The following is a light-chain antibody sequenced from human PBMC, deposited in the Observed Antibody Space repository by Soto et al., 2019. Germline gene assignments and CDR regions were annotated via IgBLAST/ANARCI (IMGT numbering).Light chain of an antibody. Sequence: QSALTQPASVSGSPGQSITISCTGTSSDVGGYNYVSWYQQHPGKAPKLMIYDVSNRPSGVSNRFSGSKSGNTASLTFSGFQAEDEADYYFSSYTSSSTRVFGTGTKVTVL. J-gene: IGLJ1*01. CDR1: SSDVGGYNY. V-gene: IGLV2-14*01. CDR3: SSYTSSSTRV. CDR2: DVS.